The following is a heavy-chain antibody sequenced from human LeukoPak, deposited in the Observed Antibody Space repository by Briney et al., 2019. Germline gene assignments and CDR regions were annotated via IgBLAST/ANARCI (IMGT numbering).Heavy chain of an antibody. CDR1: GGSFSGYY. CDR2: INHSGST. J-gene: IGHJ4*02. Sequence: SETLSLTCAVYGGSFSGYYWSWIRQPPGKGLEWIGEINHSGSTNYNPSLKSRVTISVDTSKNQFSLKLSSVTAADTAVYYCARGIDYWGQGTLVTVSS. V-gene: IGHV4-34*01. CDR3: ARGIDY.